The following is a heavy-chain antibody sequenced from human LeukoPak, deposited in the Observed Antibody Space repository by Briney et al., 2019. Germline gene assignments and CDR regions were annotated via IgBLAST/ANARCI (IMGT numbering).Heavy chain of an antibody. CDR3: VRGRVGGVDY. D-gene: IGHD4-23*01. CDR1: GFSFSSYR. J-gene: IGHJ4*02. CDR2: IDTDGSRT. V-gene: IGHV3-74*01. Sequence: GGSLRLSCVASGFSFSSYRMCWVRQVPGKGLVWVSYIDTDGSRTTYADSMKGRFTISRDNAKNTVYLQMDSLRAEDTAVYYCVRGRVGGVDYWGQGTLVTVTS.